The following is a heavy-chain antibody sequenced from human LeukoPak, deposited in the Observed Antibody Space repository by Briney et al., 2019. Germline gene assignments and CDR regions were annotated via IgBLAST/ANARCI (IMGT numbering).Heavy chain of an antibody. J-gene: IGHJ4*02. CDR3: ARGSGYCGGDCYALDY. D-gene: IGHD2-21*02. CDR2: INHSGST. CDR1: GGPFSGYY. V-gene: IGHV4-34*01. Sequence: SETLSLTCAVYGGPFSGYYWSWIRQPPGKGLEWVGEINHSGSTNYNPSLKSRVTISVDTSKNQFSLKLSSVTAADTAVYYCARGSGYCGGDCYALDYWGQGTLVTVSS.